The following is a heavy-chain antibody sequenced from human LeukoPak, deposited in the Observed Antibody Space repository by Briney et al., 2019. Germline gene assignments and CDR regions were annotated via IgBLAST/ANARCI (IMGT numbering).Heavy chain of an antibody. J-gene: IGHJ4*02. CDR3: ARLFSNTFYYHSGTHLDY. V-gene: IGHV3-33*01. D-gene: IGHD3-10*01. CDR2: IWYDGSNK. Sequence: PGRSLRLSCAASGFTFNSYGMHWVRQAPGKGLEWVAFIWYDGSNKYYTDSVKGRFTISRDNSKNTLYLQMNSLRAEDTDVYYCARLFSNTFYYHSGTHLDYWGQGTLVTVSS. CDR1: GFTFNSYG.